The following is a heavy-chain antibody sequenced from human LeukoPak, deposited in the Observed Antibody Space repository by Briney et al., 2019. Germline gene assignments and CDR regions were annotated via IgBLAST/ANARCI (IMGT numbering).Heavy chain of an antibody. Sequence: ASVKVSCKAPGYTFTGYYMHWVRQAPGQGLEWMGWINPNSGGTNYAQKFQGRVTMTRDTSISTAYMELSRLRSDDTAVYYCARERRDYGDYGHKYFDYWGQGTLVSVSS. CDR2: INPNSGGT. D-gene: IGHD4-17*01. CDR1: GYTFTGYY. CDR3: ARERRDYGDYGHKYFDY. V-gene: IGHV1-2*02. J-gene: IGHJ4*02.